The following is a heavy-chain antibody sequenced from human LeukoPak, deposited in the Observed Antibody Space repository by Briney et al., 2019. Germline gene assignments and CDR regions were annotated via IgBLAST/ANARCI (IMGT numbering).Heavy chain of an antibody. V-gene: IGHV3-23*01. J-gene: IGHJ4*02. CDR3: AKSLDAQAVADPFDY. CDR2: ISGSGGST. CDR1: GFTFSSYA. Sequence: GGSLRPSCAASGFTFSSYAMSWVRQAPGKGLEWVSAISGSGGSTYYADSVKGRFTISRDNSKNTLYLQMNSLRAEDTAVYYCAKSLDAQAVADPFDYWGQGTLVTVSS. D-gene: IGHD6-19*01.